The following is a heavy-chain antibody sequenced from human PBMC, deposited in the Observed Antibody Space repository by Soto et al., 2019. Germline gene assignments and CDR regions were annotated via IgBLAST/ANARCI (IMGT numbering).Heavy chain of an antibody. CDR1: GGTCIDYY. Sequence: VGSLRHSCAASGGTCIDYYIRWIRRATGKGLEWISYISGNGEIIQYAASARGRFTISRDNAENSVYLEMDSLRAEDTALYYCARDVDADFRTDFDYWGRGTLVTVSS. CDR2: ISGNGEII. J-gene: IGHJ4*02. CDR3: ARDVDADFRTDFDY. V-gene: IGHV3-11*01. D-gene: IGHD4-17*01.